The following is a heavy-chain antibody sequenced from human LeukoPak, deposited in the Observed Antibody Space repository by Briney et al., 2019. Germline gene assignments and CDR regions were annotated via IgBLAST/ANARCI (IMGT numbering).Heavy chain of an antibody. CDR2: INHSGST. J-gene: IGHJ4*02. CDR3: ARPYSSSRGH. V-gene: IGHV4-34*01. CDR1: GGSFSGYY. Sequence: SETLSLTCAVYGGSFSGYYWSWIRQPPGKGLEWIGEINHSGSTNYNPSLKSRVTISVDTSKNQFSLKLSSATAADTAVYYCARPYSSSRGHWGQGTLVTVSS. D-gene: IGHD6-6*01.